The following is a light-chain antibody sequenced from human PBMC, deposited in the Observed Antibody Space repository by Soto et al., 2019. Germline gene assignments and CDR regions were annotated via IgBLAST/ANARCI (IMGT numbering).Light chain of an antibody. V-gene: IGKV1-39*01. J-gene: IGKJ2*01. CDR3: QQSYIAPYT. CDR2: AAS. CDR1: QSIYSS. Sequence: DIQMPQSPSSLSASVGDRVTITCRASQSIYSSLNWYHQKPGKAPKLLIYAASNLQSGVPSRFSGSGSGTDFTLSISSLQPEDFATYYCQQSYIAPYTFGQGTKLEI.